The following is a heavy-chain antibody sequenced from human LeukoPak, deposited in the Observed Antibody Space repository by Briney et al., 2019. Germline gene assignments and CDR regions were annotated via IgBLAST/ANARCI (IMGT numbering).Heavy chain of an antibody. CDR2: ISGSGGST. CDR3: ARWDGDYEGAEWFDP. Sequence: GGSLRLSCAASRFTFSSYAMSWVRQAPGKGLEWVSAISGSGGSTYYADSVKGRFTISRDNAKNSLYLQMNSLRAEDTAVYYCARWDGDYEGAEWFDPWGQGTLVTVSS. V-gene: IGHV3-23*01. J-gene: IGHJ5*02. D-gene: IGHD4-17*01. CDR1: RFTFSSYA.